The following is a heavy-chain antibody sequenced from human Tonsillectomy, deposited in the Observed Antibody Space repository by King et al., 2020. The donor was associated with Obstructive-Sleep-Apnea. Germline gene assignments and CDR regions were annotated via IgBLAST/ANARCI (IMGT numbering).Heavy chain of an antibody. D-gene: IGHD2-2*01. V-gene: IGHV3-33*01. CDR2: IWYDGSNK. CDR1: GFTFSSYG. CDR3: ARDPRTYCSSTSCYGAFDI. J-gene: IGHJ3*02. Sequence: QLVQFGGGVVQPGRSLRLSCAASGFTFSSYGMHWVRQAPGKGLEWVAVIWYDGSNKYYADSVKGRFTISRDNSKNTLYLQMNSLRAEDTAVYYCARDPRTYCSSTSCYGAFDIWGQGTMVTVSS.